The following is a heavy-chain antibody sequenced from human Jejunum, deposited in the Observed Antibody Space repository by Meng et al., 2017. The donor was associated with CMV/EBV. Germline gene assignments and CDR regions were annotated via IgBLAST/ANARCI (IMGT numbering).Heavy chain of an antibody. CDR3: ARASGSYSDAFDI. CDR2: ISGRGCYI. J-gene: IGHJ3*02. Sequence: ASGFPFSDYSMHLVRQAPGKGLEWVSSISGRGCYIYYADSVRGRFTISRDNAKSSLYLHVNTLRAEDTAVYYCARASGSYSDAFDIWGQGTMVTVSS. D-gene: IGHD1-26*01. V-gene: IGHV3-21*01. CDR1: GFPFSDYS.